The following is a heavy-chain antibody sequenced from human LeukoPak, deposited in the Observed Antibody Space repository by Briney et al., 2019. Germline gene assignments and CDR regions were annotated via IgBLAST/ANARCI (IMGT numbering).Heavy chain of an antibody. D-gene: IGHD4-17*01. Sequence: ASVKVSCKASGYTFTSYDINWVRQAPGQGLEWMGWMNPKSGYSGSAQKFQGRVTMTRTTSITTAYMELSSLRSEDTAIYYCARTDGDLDYWGQGTLVTVSS. CDR1: GYTFTSYD. V-gene: IGHV1-8*01. CDR3: ARTDGDLDY. CDR2: MNPKSGYS. J-gene: IGHJ4*02.